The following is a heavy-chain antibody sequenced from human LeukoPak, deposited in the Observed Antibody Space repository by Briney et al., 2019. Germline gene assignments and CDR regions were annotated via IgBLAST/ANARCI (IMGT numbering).Heavy chain of an antibody. J-gene: IGHJ4*02. V-gene: IGHV3-64*01. CDR2: ISGNGGSR. CDR3: ARDAGYVRFDF. Sequence: GGSLTLSCAASGFTFSTYTMHWVRQAPGKGLEYVSSISGNGGSREYANSVKGRFTISRDNSRNTLYLQMGSLRAEDMAVYYCARDAGYVRFDFWGQGTLATVSS. CDR1: GFTFSTYT. D-gene: IGHD5-18*01.